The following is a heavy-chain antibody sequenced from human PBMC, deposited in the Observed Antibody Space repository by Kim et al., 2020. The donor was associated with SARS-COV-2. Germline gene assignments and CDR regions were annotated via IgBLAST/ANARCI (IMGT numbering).Heavy chain of an antibody. V-gene: IGHV4-39*01. CDR3: ARHYTVVTPTSFDY. J-gene: IGHJ4*02. Sequence: SETLSLTCTVSGGSISSSSNYWGWLRQPPGKGLDWIGCNYYSGSTYYNPPLKSRVTISVDTSKNQFSLNLSSVTAADTAVYYCARHYTVVTPTSFDYWGQGTLVTVSS. CDR1: GGSISSSSNY. D-gene: IGHD2-21*02. CDR2: NYYSGST.